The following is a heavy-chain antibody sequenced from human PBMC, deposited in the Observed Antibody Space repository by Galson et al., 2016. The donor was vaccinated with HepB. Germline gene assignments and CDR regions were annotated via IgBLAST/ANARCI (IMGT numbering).Heavy chain of an antibody. V-gene: IGHV3-15*01. J-gene: IGHJ4*02. CDR1: GFTFSRAW. D-gene: IGHD5-18*01. Sequence: SLRLSCAASGFTFSRAWMNWVRQAPGKGLEWVGRIKSYTDGGTTEYAAPLKGRFTFSSDESNNRLYLQMNSLKTEDTAVYYCTTSSTRGYTYGPSAYWGRGTLVAVSS. CDR2: IKSYTDGGTT. CDR3: TTSSTRGYTYGPSAY.